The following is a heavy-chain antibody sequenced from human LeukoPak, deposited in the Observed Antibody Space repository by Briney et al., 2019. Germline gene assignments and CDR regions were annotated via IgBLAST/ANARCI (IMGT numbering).Heavy chain of an antibody. CDR3: ARGGVVPAAIPYYYYGMDV. CDR1: GGTFSSYA. V-gene: IGHV1-69*04. Sequence: SVKVSCKASGGTFSSYAISWVRQAPGQGLEWMGRIIPILGIANYAQKFQGRVTITADKSTSTAYMELSSLRSEDTAVYYCARGGVVPAAIPYYYYGMDVWGQGTTATVSS. J-gene: IGHJ6*02. CDR2: IIPILGIA. D-gene: IGHD2-2*01.